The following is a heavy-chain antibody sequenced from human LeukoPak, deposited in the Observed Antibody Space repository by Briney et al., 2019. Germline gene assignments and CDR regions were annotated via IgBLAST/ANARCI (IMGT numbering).Heavy chain of an antibody. D-gene: IGHD3-22*01. CDR1: GFTFSSYG. CDR2: ISYDGSNK. Sequence: GGSLRLSCAASGFTFSSYGMHWVRQAPGKGLEWVAVISYDGSNKYYADSVKGRFTISRDNSKNTLYLQMNSLRAEDTAVYYCAKERVVQYYYDSSGCDYWGQGTLVTVSS. V-gene: IGHV3-30*18. CDR3: AKERVVQYYYDSSGCDY. J-gene: IGHJ4*02.